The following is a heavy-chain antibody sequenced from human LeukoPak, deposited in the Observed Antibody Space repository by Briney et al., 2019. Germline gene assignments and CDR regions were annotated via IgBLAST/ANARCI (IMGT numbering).Heavy chain of an antibody. CDR2: ISSSSDYK. CDR3: ARQGLYDSSDFWTFQH. D-gene: IGHD3/OR15-3a*01. CDR1: GFSFSDYY. J-gene: IGHJ1*01. V-gene: IGHV3-11*06. Sequence: PGGSLRLSCAASGFSFSDYYMSWIRQTPEEGLEWHSYISSSSDYKNYADSLKGRFTISRDNAKNSVYLQMNSLRAEDTAVYYCARQGLYDSSDFWTFQHWGQGTLVTVSS.